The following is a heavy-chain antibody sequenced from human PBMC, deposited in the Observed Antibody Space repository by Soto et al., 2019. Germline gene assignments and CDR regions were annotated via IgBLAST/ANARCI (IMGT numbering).Heavy chain of an antibody. V-gene: IGHV3-23*01. Sequence: HPGGSLRLSCAASGFTFSSYAMSWVRQAPGKGLEWVSAISGSGGSTYYADSVKGRFTISRDNSKNTLYLQMNSLRAEDTAVYYCAKDPAPRAAAGSYYFDYWGQGTLVTVSS. D-gene: IGHD6-13*01. CDR3: AKDPAPRAAAGSYYFDY. J-gene: IGHJ4*02. CDR2: ISGSGGST. CDR1: GFTFSSYA.